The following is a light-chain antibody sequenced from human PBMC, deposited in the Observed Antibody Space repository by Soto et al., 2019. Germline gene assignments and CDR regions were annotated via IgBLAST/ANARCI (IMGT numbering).Light chain of an antibody. CDR1: QSVSKY. V-gene: IGKV3-20*01. CDR3: QHYSSSPTT. J-gene: IGKJ1*01. CDR2: AAS. Sequence: EIVLTQSPCTLSLSPGERATIFCRASQSVSKYLGWYQQKPGQAPRLLIYAASNRATGIPDRFSGSGSGTDFTLTIRRLEPADFSVYYCQHYSSSPTTFGQGTKVEVK.